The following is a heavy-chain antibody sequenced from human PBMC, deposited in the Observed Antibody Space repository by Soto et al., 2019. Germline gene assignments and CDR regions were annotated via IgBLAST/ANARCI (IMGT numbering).Heavy chain of an antibody. CDR1: GFTFSNYA. V-gene: IGHV3-23*01. CDR3: AKGSDYFDY. J-gene: IGHJ4*02. CDR2: MSDSGTT. Sequence: VGSLRLSCTASGFTFSNYAMSWVRQAPGKGLEWVSAMSDSGTTFYADSVKGRFTISRDNSKNMLYLQMNSLRAEDTAIYYCAKGSDYFDYWGQGTPVTVS.